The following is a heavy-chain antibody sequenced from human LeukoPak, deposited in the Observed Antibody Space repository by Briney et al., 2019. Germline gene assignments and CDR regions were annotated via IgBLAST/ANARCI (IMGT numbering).Heavy chain of an antibody. D-gene: IGHD2/OR15-2a*01. J-gene: IGHJ4*02. CDR1: GYSISSGYY. V-gene: IGHV4-38-2*01. CDR3: ARRTLSAIDY. CDR2: IYHSGST. Sequence: SETLSLTCAVSGYSISSGYYWGWIRQPPGKGLEWIGSIYHSGSTYYNPSLKSRVTISVDTSKNQFSLKPSSVTAADTAVYYCARRTLSAIDYWGQGTLVTVSS.